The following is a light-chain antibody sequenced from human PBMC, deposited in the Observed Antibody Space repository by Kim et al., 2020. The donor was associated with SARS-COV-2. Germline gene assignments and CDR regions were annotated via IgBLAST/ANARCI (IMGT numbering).Light chain of an antibody. CDR3: QQANSFPLT. CDR1: QVISSW. V-gene: IGKV1-12*01. J-gene: IGKJ4*01. Sequence: SSAVGDRVPITGRASQVISSWLAWYQQKPGKAPKLLSYAASSLRSGVPSRFSGSGSGTDFTLTISSLRPEDFATYYCQQANSFPLTFGGGTKVEI. CDR2: AAS.